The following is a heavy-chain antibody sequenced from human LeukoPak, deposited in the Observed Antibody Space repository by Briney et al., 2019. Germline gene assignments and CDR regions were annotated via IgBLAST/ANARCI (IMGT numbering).Heavy chain of an antibody. V-gene: IGHV4-59*01. CDR1: GGSISSYY. CDR2: IYYSGST. CDR3: ASLNTVTIIHAFDI. D-gene: IGHD4-11*01. Sequence: SETLSLTCTVSGGSISSYYWSWIRQPPGKGLEWIGYIYYSGSTNYNPSLKSRVTISVDTSKNQFSLKLSSVTAADTAVYYCASLNTVTIIHAFDIWGQGTMVTVSS. J-gene: IGHJ3*02.